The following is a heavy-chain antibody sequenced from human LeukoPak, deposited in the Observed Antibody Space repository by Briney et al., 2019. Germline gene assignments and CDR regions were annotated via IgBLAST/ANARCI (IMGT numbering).Heavy chain of an antibody. Sequence: PGGSLRLSCAPSGFTFSSYAMRWVRQAPGKGLEWVSVIYSGGGTYYGDSVKGRFTISRDNSKNTLYLQMNSLRAEDTAVYYCARGYSYGSYFDHWGQGTLVTVSS. CDR2: IYSGGGT. J-gene: IGHJ4*02. D-gene: IGHD5-18*01. CDR1: GFTFSSYA. V-gene: IGHV3-53*01. CDR3: ARGYSYGSYFDH.